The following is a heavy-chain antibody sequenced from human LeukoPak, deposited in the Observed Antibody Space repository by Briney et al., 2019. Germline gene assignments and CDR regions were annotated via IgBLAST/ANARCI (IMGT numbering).Heavy chain of an antibody. Sequence: PGRSLRLSCAASGFTFSSYGMHWVRQAPGKGLEWVSSISSNSANTYYADSVKGRSTIPRDNSKNTLYLQMNSLRAEDTAVYYCAKDGTGCGGDCYSDYWGQGTLVTVSS. CDR2: ISSNSANT. CDR3: AKDGTGCGGDCYSDY. CDR1: GFTFSSYG. J-gene: IGHJ4*02. V-gene: IGHV3-23*01. D-gene: IGHD2-21*02.